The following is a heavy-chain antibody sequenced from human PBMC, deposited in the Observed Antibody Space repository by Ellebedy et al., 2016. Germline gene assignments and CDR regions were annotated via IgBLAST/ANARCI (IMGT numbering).Heavy chain of an antibody. CDR1: GFTFSSYG. CDR2: ISADGDTI. Sequence: GGSLRLSXAASGFTFSSYGMHWVRQAPGKGLEWVAFISADGDTIYYAKSVKGRFTISRDDADSSLSLQMNSLRGDDTAVYYCVAALDYWGQGTLVTVS. J-gene: IGHJ4*02. CDR3: VAALDY. V-gene: IGHV3-48*04. D-gene: IGHD6-25*01.